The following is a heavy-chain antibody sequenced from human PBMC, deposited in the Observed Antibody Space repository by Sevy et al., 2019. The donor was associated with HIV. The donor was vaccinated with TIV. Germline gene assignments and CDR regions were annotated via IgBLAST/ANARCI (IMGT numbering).Heavy chain of an antibody. Sequence: GGSLRLSCAASGFTFSSYWMSWVRQAPGKGLEWVANIKQDGSEKYYVDSVKGRFTISRDNAKNSLYLQMNSLRAEDKAVYYGARELGLDCSSTSCYEDYWGQGTLVTVSS. CDR2: IKQDGSEK. CDR1: GFTFSSYW. CDR3: ARELGLDCSSTSCYEDY. V-gene: IGHV3-7*01. J-gene: IGHJ4*02. D-gene: IGHD2-2*01.